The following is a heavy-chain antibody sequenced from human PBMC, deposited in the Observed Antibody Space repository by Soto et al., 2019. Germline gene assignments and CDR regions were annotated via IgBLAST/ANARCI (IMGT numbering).Heavy chain of an antibody. J-gene: IGHJ4*02. Sequence: QVQLVESGGGVVQPGRSLRLSCAASGFTFRSYAMDWVRQAPGKGLEWVAVISYDGTNKYYADSVKGRFTISRDNSKNTLSLQMNSLRAEDTAVYYCARGDSPSWSDYWGQGTLVTVSS. CDR3: ARGDSPSWSDY. D-gene: IGHD6-13*01. CDR2: ISYDGTNK. V-gene: IGHV3-30*01. CDR1: GFTFRSYA.